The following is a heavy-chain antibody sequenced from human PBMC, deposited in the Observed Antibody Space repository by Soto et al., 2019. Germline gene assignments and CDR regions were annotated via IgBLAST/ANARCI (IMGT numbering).Heavy chain of an antibody. D-gene: IGHD3-22*01. CDR3: ARGDDDADSSGRELLDC. Sequence: ASVKVSCKASGYTFTYYGINWVRQAPGQGLEWMGWISAYNGDRKYAQRFQGRVTLTTDTSSTTAYMELRSLRSDDTAVYFCARGDDDADSSGRELLDCWGQGTLVTVAS. V-gene: IGHV1-18*04. J-gene: IGHJ4*02. CDR2: ISAYNGDR. CDR1: GYTFTYYG.